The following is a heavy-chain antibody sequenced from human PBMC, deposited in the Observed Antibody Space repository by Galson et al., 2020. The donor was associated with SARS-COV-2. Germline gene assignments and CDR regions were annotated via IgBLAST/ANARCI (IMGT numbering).Heavy chain of an antibody. CDR1: GFTFSSYA. Sequence: GGSLRLSCAASGFTFSSYAMHWVRQAPGKGLEWVSAISGSGVSTFYADSVKGRFTIFRDNSKNTLLVQMNSLRAEDTAVYFCAKDLRRASGDPWGQGTLVTVSS. CDR2: ISGSGVST. D-gene: IGHD3-10*01. CDR3: AKDLRRASGDP. V-gene: IGHV3-23*01. J-gene: IGHJ4*02.